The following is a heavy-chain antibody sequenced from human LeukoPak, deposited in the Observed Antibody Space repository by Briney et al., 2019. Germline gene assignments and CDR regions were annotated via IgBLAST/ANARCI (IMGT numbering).Heavy chain of an antibody. J-gene: IGHJ4*02. D-gene: IGHD2-15*01. V-gene: IGHV3-64*01. CDR1: GFTFSSYA. CDR3: ARDTQDY. Sequence: HPGGSLRLSCAASGFTFSSYAMHWVRQAPGKGLEYVSAISSNGGSTYYANSVKGRFTISRDNSKNTLYLQMGSLRAEDMAVYYCARDTQDYWGQGTLVTVSS. CDR2: ISSNGGST.